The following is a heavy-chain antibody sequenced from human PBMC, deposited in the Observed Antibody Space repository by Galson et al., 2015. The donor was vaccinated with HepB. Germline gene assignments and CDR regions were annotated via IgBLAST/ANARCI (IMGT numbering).Heavy chain of an antibody. V-gene: IGHV1-46*03. CDR1: GYTFTSYY. J-gene: IGHJ3*02. CDR3: ARDSLPPGAFDI. D-gene: IGHD1-1*01. CDR2: INPSGGST. Sequence: SYKASGYTFTSYYMHWVRQAPGQGLEWMGIINPSGGSTSYAQKFQGRVTMTRDTSTSTVYMELSSLRSEDTAVYYCARDSLPPGAFDIWGQGTMVTVSS.